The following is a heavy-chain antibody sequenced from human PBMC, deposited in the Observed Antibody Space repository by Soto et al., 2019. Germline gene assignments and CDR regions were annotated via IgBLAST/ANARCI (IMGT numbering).Heavy chain of an antibody. CDR1: GYTFTSYA. V-gene: IGHV1-3*01. CDR2: INAGNGNT. CDR3: ARGSVFGVVIANWFDP. J-gene: IGHJ5*02. Sequence: QVQLVQSGAEVKKPGASVKVSCKASGYTFTSYAMHWVRQAPGQRLEWMGWINAGNGNTKYSQKFQGRVTITRDTSASTAYMELSRLRSEDTAVYYCARGSVFGVVIANWFDPWGQGTLVTVSS. D-gene: IGHD3-3*01.